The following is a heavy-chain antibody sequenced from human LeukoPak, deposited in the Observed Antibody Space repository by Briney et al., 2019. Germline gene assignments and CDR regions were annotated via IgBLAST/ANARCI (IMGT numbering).Heavy chain of an antibody. CDR2: IIPIFGTA. J-gene: IGHJ3*02. D-gene: IGHD3-22*01. CDR3: SRETPLPYYYDSSLIDAFDI. CDR1: GGTFSSYA. V-gene: IGHV1-69*05. Sequence: GASVKVSCKASGGTFSSYAISWVRQAPGQGLEWMGGIIPIFGTANYAQKFQGRVTITTDESTSTAYMELSSLRSEDTAVYHCSRETPLPYYYDSSLIDAFDIWGQGTMVTVSS.